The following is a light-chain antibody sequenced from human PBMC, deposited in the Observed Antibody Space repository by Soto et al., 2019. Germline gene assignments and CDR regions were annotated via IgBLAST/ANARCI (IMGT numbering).Light chain of an antibody. J-gene: IGLJ2*01. CDR3: QSYDSSSQV. CDR1: SGSIANNY. Sequence: NFMLTQPHSVSESPGKTVTISCTRSSGSIANNYVQWYQQRPGSAPTTVIHEDNQRPPGVPDRFSGSIDSSSNSASLTISGLKTDDEADYHCQSYDSSSQVFGGGTKLTVL. CDR2: EDN. V-gene: IGLV6-57*04.